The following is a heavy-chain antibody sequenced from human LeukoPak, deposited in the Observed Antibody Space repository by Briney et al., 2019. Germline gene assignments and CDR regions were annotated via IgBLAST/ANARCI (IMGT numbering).Heavy chain of an antibody. J-gene: IGHJ4*02. V-gene: IGHV4-38-2*02. CDR3: ARVSMVRGAPDYYFDY. D-gene: IGHD3-10*01. Sequence: SETLSLTCTVSGYAISSGYYWGWIRQPPGKGLEWIGSIYHSGSTYYNPSLKSRVTISVDTSKNQFSLKLSSVTAADTAVYYCARVSMVRGAPDYYFDYWGQGTLVTVSS. CDR1: GYAISSGYY. CDR2: IYHSGST.